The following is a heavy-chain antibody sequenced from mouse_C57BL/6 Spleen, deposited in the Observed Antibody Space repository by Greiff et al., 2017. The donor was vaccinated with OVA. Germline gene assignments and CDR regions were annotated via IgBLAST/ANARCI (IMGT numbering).Heavy chain of an antibody. Sequence: VQLQQPGAELVMPGASVKLSCKASGYTFTSYWMHWVKQRPGQGLEWIGEIDPSDSYTNYNQKFKGKSTLTVDKSSSTAYMPLSSLTSEDSAVYYCARPIYYYGSSHFDYWGQGTTLTVSS. CDR1: GYTFTSYW. J-gene: IGHJ2*01. V-gene: IGHV1-69*01. D-gene: IGHD1-1*01. CDR3: ARPIYYYGSSHFDY. CDR2: IDPSDSYT.